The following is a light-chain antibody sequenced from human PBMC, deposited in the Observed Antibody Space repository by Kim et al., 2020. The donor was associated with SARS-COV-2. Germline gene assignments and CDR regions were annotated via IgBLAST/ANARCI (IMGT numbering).Light chain of an antibody. V-gene: IGLV2-14*03. J-gene: IGLJ1*01. CDR1: SSDVDACKS. CDR3: TSYTSSSTYV. CDR2: DVS. Sequence: GQSITISGAGTSSDVDACKSVSWYQQHPGKAPKLLIYDVSDRPSGVSNRFSGSKSGNTASLTISGLQAEDEADYYCTSYTSSSTYVFGTGTKVTVL.